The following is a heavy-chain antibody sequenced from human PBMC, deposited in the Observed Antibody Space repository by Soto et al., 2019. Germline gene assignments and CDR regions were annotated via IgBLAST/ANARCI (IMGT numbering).Heavy chain of an antibody. Sequence: GPTLVNPTQTLTLTCTFSGFSLSTSGVGVGWIRQPPGKALEWLALIYWDDDKRYSPSLKSRLTITKDTSKNQVVLTMTNMDPVDTATYYCAHRRGPLLWFEEGWFDPWGQGTLVTVSS. CDR1: GFSLSTSGVG. J-gene: IGHJ5*02. CDR2: IYWDDDK. CDR3: AHRRGPLLWFEEGWFDP. D-gene: IGHD3-10*01. V-gene: IGHV2-5*02.